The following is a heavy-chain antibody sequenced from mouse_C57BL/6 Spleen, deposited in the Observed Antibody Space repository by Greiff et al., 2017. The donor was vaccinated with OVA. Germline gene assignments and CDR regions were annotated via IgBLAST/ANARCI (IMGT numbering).Heavy chain of an antibody. CDR3: ARITTVVDDAMDY. V-gene: IGHV1-18*01. Sequence: VQLKQSGPELVKPGASVKIPCKASGYTFTDYNMDWVKQSHGKSLEWIGDINPNNGGTIYNQKFKGKGTLTVDKSSSTAYMELRSLTSEDTAVYYCARITTVVDDAMDYWGQGTSVTVSS. CDR2: INPNNGGT. D-gene: IGHD1-1*01. J-gene: IGHJ4*01. CDR1: GYTFTDYN.